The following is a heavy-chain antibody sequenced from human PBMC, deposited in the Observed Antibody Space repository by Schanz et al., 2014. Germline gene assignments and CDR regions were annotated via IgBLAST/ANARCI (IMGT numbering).Heavy chain of an antibody. J-gene: IGHJ6*02. CDR1: GYTFVSYS. Sequence: QVQLVQSGAEVKKPGASVKVSCKASGYTFVSYSMHWVRQAPGQGLEWMGIINPSGGGTSYALRFQDRVTVTRDTSRSTVYMELSSLRSDDTAVFYCARDPSFSMVRGVIIDSYYYGMDVWGQGTTVTVSS. D-gene: IGHD3-10*01. V-gene: IGHV1-46*01. CDR3: ARDPSFSMVRGVIIDSYYYGMDV. CDR2: INPSGGGT.